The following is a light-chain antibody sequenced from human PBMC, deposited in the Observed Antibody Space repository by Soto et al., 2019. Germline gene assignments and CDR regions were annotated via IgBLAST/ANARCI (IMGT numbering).Light chain of an antibody. CDR3: QQYGSSPLT. CDR2: SAS. V-gene: IGKV3-20*01. J-gene: IGKJ4*01. Sequence: EIVLTQSPGTLSLSPGERATLSCRASQSVSSSYLAWYQQKPGQAPRLLIYSASSRATGVPTRFSGSGSGTDFTLTISKLEPEDFAVYYCQQYGSSPLTFGGGTKV. CDR1: QSVSSSY.